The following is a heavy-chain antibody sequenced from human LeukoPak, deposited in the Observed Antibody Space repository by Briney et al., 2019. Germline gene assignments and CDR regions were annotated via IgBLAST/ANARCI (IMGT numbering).Heavy chain of an antibody. CDR3: ARLDGAWGYFDY. CDR1: GGSISSDAYY. D-gene: IGHD3-16*01. CDR2: IYHSGST. J-gene: IGHJ4*02. V-gene: IGHV4-39*01. Sequence: SETLSLTCTVSGGSISSDAYYWGWIRQPPKKGLEWIGTIYHSGSTYLTPSLRCRLTISVDTSKNQFSLNLMSVTAADTAVYYCARLDGAWGYFDYWGQGTLVTASS.